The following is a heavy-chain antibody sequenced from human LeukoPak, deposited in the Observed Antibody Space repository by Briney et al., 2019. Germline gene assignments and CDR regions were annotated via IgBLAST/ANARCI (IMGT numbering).Heavy chain of an antibody. CDR2: FDPEQAKT. V-gene: IGHV1-24*01. D-gene: IGHD3-3*01. CDR1: GDSLTDLN. J-gene: IGHJ4*02. CDR3: ATRGGDFWSGFEK. Sequence: WASVKVSCKVSGDSLTDLNIQWVRQAPGKGFECLGGFDPEQAKTIYAQNFQGRVTMTEDASTDTASMELHSLKSEDTAVYYCATRGGDFWSGFEKWGQGTLIIVSS.